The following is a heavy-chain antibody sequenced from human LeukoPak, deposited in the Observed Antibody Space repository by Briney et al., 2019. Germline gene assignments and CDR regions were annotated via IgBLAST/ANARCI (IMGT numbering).Heavy chain of an antibody. CDR1: GFTFSTYG. V-gene: IGHV3-30*18. CDR2: ISCDGSYK. D-gene: IGHD1-26*01. CDR3: AKDPYRGVGALTFDY. J-gene: IGHJ4*02. Sequence: PGRSLRLSCAAPGFTFSTYGMHWVRKAPAKGLEWVALISCDGSYKSYADSVKGRFTISRDNSKNTLYLQMNSLRAEDTAVYYCAKDPYRGVGALTFDYWGQGTLVTVSS.